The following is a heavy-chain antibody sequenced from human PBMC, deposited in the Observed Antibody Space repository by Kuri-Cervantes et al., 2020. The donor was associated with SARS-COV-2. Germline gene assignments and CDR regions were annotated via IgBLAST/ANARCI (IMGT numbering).Heavy chain of an antibody. D-gene: IGHD3-3*01. J-gene: IGHJ6*02. V-gene: IGHV3-30*18. CDR1: GFTFSSYG. CDR3: AKDRIGVFGVEYYYGMDV. CDR2: ISYDGSNK. Sequence: GESLKISCAASGFTFSSYGMHWVRQAPGKGLEWVAVISYDGSNKYYADSEKGRFTISRDNSKNTLYLQMNSLRAEDTAVYYCAKDRIGVFGVEYYYGMDVWGQGTTVTVSS.